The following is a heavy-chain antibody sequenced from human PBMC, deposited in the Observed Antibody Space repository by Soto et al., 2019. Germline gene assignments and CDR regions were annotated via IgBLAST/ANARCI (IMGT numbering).Heavy chain of an antibody. D-gene: IGHD4-17*01. CDR1: RFTFSSYG. CDR3: ARERPSAYGDNPCPDH. J-gene: IGHJ4*02. V-gene: IGHV3-33*01. Sequence: GGSLRLSCAASRFTFSSYGMHWVRQAPGKGLEWVAVIWYDGSNKYYADSVKGRFTISRDNSKNTLYLQMNSLRAEDTAVYYCARERPSAYGDNPCPDHWGQGTLVTVSS. CDR2: IWYDGSNK.